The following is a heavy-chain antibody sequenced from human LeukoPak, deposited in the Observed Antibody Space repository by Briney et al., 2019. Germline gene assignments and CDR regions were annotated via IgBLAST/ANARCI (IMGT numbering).Heavy chain of an antibody. V-gene: IGHV4-34*01. J-gene: IGHJ5*02. CDR2: INHSGST. D-gene: IGHD2-21*01. Sequence: GSLRLSCTASGFTFSNFWMGWVRQAPGKGLEWIGEINHSGSTNYNPSLKSRVTISVDTSKNQFSLKLSSVTAADTAVYYCARGGGAYGGIDPWGQGTLVTVSS. CDR3: ARGGGAYGGIDP. CDR1: GFTFSNFW.